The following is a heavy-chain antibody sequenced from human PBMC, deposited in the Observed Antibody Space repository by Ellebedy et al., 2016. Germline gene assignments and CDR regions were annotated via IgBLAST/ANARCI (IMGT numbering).Heavy chain of an antibody. J-gene: IGHJ4*02. Sequence: ASVKVSXXASGYTFTSYYMQWVRQAPGQGLEWMGIINPSGGSTSYAQKFQGRVTITRDTSTSTVYMELKNLRSEDTAVFYCARVFCSGGRCYVDYSDYWGQGTLVTVSS. CDR2: INPSGGST. D-gene: IGHD2-15*01. CDR3: ARVFCSGGRCYVDYSDY. CDR1: GYTFTSYY. V-gene: IGHV1-46*01.